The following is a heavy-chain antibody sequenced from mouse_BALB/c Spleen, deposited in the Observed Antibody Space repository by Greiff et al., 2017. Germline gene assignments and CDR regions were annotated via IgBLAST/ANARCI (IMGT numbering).Heavy chain of an antibody. V-gene: IGHV1S81*02. D-gene: IGHD1-1*01. J-gene: IGHJ3*01. CDR2: INPSNGRT. Sequence: VQLQQPGAELVKPGASVKLSCKASGYTFTSYWMHWVKQRPGQGLEWIGEINPSNGRTNYNEKFKSKATLTVDKASSTAYMQLSSLTSEDSAVYYCARPVTTGPWFAYWGQGTLVTVSA. CDR1: GYTFTSYW. CDR3: ARPVTTGPWFAY.